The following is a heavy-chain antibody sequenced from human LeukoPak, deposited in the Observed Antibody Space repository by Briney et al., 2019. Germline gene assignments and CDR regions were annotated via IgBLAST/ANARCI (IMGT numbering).Heavy chain of an antibody. CDR1: GFTFSNYG. D-gene: IGHD6-13*01. V-gene: IGHV3-30*02. CDR2: IRYDGSDK. J-gene: IGHJ4*02. CDR3: ARSPYRGGSSWTEFDY. Sequence: GGSLRLSCAASGFTFSNYGMHWVRQAPGKGLEWVAFIRYDGSDKYYADSVKGRFTISRDSSKNTVYLQMNSLSDEETAVYYCARSPYRGGSSWTEFDYWGQGTLVTVSS.